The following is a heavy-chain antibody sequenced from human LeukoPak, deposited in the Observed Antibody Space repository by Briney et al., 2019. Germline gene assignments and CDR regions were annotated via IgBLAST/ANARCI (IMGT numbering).Heavy chain of an antibody. CDR2: ISGGATST. D-gene: IGHD3-10*01. CDR3: ASSDATIGFDY. Sequence: GGSLRLSCAASGFTFISYAMSWVRQAPGKGLEWVSAISGGATSTCYADSVKGRFTISRDNSKNTLYLQMNSLRAEDTAVYYCASSDATIGFDYWGQGTLVTVSS. CDR1: GFTFISYA. V-gene: IGHV3-23*01. J-gene: IGHJ4*02.